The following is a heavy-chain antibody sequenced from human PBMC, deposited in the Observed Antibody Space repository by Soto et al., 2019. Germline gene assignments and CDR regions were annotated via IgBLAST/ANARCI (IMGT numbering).Heavy chain of an antibody. CDR2: LSQDGSAT. J-gene: IGHJ4*02. CDR3: ATIQGGSFDS. CDR1: GFTFSDFW. Sequence: GGSLRLSCAASGFTFSDFWMTWVRQAPGKGLQWVARLSQDGSATYHVDSVKGRFTISRDNAKNSLFLQMNSLRAEDTAVYYCATIQGGSFDSWGQGTQVTV. D-gene: IGHD3-10*01. V-gene: IGHV3-7*01.